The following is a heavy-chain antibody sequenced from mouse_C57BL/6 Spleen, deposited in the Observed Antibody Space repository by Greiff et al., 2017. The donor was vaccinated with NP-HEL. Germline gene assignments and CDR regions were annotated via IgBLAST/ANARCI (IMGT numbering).Heavy chain of an antibody. V-gene: IGHV14-1*01. CDR1: GFNIKDYY. J-gene: IGHJ2*01. CDR3: TTWYYDGSFFDY. D-gene: IGHD1-1*01. Sequence: VQLKESGAELVRPGASVKLSCTASGFNIKDYYMHWVKQRPEQGLEWIGRIDPEDGDTEYAPKFPGKATMTADTSSNTAYLQLSSLTSEDTAVYYCTTWYYDGSFFDYWGQGTTLTVSS. CDR2: IDPEDGDT.